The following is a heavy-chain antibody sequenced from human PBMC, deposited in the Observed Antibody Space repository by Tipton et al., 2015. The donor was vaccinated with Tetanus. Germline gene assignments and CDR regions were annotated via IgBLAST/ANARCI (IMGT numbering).Heavy chain of an antibody. CDR2: IYYSGST. V-gene: IGHV4-39*01. J-gene: IGHJ4*02. Sequence: TLSLTCTVSGGSISSSSYYWGWIRQPPGKGLEWIGSIYYSGSTYYNPSLKSRVTISVDTSKTQFPLKLSSVTAADTAVYYCARHESGSVEMATMESFDYWGQGTLVTVSS. CDR1: GGSISSSSYY. CDR3: ARHESGSVEMATMESFDY. D-gene: IGHD5-24*01.